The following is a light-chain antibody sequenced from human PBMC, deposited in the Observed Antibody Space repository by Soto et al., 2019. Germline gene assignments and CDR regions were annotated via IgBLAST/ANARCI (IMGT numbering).Light chain of an antibody. V-gene: IGKV3D-15*01. J-gene: IGKJ5*01. CDR3: HQYNNWPPST. CDR2: GAS. CDR1: HTVSSSY. Sequence: VLTQSPATLSLSPTARSPLYCRARHTVSSSYLAWSPQKPGQAPRLLIYGASSRATGIPARFSGSGTGTDFALTISSLQSEDFGVYYCHQYNNWPPSTFGRGTRLEN.